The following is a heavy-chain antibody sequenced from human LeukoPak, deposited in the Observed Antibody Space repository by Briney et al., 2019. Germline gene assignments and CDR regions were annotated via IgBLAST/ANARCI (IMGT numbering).Heavy chain of an antibody. CDR2: IYSSGST. D-gene: IGHD6-13*01. V-gene: IGHV4-59*01. J-gene: IGHJ4*02. Sequence: SETLSLTCTVSGGSIGSYYWSWIRQPPGEGLEWIGYIYSSGSTNYNPSLKSRVTISLDTSKNQFSLKLSFVTAADTAVYYCARDSAAAGHFDYRGQGTLVTVSS. CDR3: ARDSAAAGHFDY. CDR1: GGSIGSYY.